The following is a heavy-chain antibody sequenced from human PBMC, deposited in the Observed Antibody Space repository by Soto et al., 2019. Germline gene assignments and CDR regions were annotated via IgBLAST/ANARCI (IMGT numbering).Heavy chain of an antibody. CDR1: GFTFSNYA. CDR2: VSVSGSGT. Sequence: PGGSRRLSCAGSGFTFSNYAMNWVRQAPGKGLEWVAAVSVSGSGTYRADSVKGRFSVSXXXTXXTXXLXXNXXRAXDTAIYYCARAGRGVPRDLWDYWGQGPLVTVS. CDR3: ARAGRGVPRDLWDY. J-gene: IGHJ4*02. V-gene: IGHV3-23*01. D-gene: IGHD3-10*01.